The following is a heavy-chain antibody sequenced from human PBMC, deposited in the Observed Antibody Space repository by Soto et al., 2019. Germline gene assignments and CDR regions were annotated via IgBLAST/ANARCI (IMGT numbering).Heavy chain of an antibody. CDR3: ARGYCSSTSCYYYYYGMDV. V-gene: IGHV1-8*01. D-gene: IGHD2-2*01. CDR1: GYTFTSYD. J-gene: IGHJ6*02. CDR2: MNPNSGNT. Sequence: ASVKVSCKASGYTFTSYDINWVRQATGQGLEWMGWMNPNSGNTGYAQKFQGRVTMTRNTSISTAYMELSSLRSEDTAVYYCARGYCSSTSCYYYYYGMDVWGQGTTVTVSS.